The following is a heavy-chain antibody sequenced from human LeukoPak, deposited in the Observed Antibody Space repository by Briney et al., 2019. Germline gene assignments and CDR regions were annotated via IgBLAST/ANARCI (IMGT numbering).Heavy chain of an antibody. CDR3: ARGSEGSSSWYYYYYYMDV. V-gene: IGHV1-69*06. Sequence: SVKVSCKASGGTFSSYAISWVRQAPGQGLEWMGGIIPIFGTANYAQKFQGRVTITADKSTSTAYMELSSLRSEDTAVYYCARGSEGSSSWYYYYYYMDVWGKGTTVTVSS. CDR2: IIPIFGTA. CDR1: GGTFSSYA. J-gene: IGHJ6*03. D-gene: IGHD6-13*01.